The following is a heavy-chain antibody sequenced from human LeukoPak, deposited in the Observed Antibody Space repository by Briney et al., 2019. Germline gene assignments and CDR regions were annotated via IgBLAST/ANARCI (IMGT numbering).Heavy chain of an antibody. CDR1: GFTFSSYW. CDR3: TIGGFFYAY. Sequence: PGGSLRLSCAASGFTFSSYWMSWVRQAPGKGLEWVANIKQDGSEKYYVDSAKGRFTISRDNAKNSLDLQMNSLRAEDTAVYYCTIGGFFYAYWGQGTLVTVSS. J-gene: IGHJ4*02. V-gene: IGHV3-7*05. CDR2: IKQDGSEK. D-gene: IGHD2/OR15-2a*01.